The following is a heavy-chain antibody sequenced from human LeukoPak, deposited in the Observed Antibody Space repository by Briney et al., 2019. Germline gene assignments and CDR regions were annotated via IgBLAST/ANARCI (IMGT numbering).Heavy chain of an antibody. V-gene: IGHV3-21*01. J-gene: IGHJ4*02. CDR2: ISSSSSYI. D-gene: IGHD3-10*01. Sequence: PGGSLRLSCAASGFTFSSYSMNWVRQAPGKGLEWVSSISSSSSYIYYADSVKGRFTISRDNAKNSLYPQMNSLRAEDTAVYYCASVGVLTDYWGQGTLVTVSS. CDR3: ASVGVLTDY. CDR1: GFTFSSYS.